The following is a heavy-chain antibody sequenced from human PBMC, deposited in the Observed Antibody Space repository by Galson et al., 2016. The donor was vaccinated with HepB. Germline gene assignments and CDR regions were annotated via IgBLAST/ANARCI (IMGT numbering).Heavy chain of an antibody. J-gene: IGHJ4*02. CDR1: GFSLSTGAMC. CDR2: IDWDDDK. Sequence: PALVKPTQTLTLTCTFSGFSLSTGAMCVSWIRQPPGKALEWLARIDWDDDKYYSTPLKTRLTISKDTSKNQVVLRMTNMDPVDTATYFCARTKRYSSGYYYSDYWGQGTLVSVSS. V-gene: IGHV2-70*11. CDR3: ARTKRYSSGYYYSDY. D-gene: IGHD3-22*01.